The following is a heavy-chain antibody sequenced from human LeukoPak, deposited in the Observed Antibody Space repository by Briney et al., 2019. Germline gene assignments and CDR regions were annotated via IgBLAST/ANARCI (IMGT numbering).Heavy chain of an antibody. J-gene: IGHJ4*02. V-gene: IGHV3-23*01. CDR3: AQDRVPGTSPKLDY. D-gene: IGHD1-7*01. CDR1: GFTFSSYA. CDR2: ISGSGGAT. Sequence: GGSLRLSCAASGFTFSSYAMSWVRQAPGKGLEWVSGISGSGGATYYADPVKGRFIISRDNSKNTLSLQMNSLRAEDTAIYYCAQDRVPGTSPKLDYWGQGTLVTVSS.